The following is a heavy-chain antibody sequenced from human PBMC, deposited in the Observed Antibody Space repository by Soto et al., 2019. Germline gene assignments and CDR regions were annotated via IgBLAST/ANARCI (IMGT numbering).Heavy chain of an antibody. V-gene: IGHV3-48*02. CDR1: GFTFSDYG. J-gene: IGHJ4*01. Sequence: EVQLVESGGGLVQPGGSLRLSCSVSGFTFSDYGVNWVRQAPGKGLEWISYISSGSDTIYYAESVQGRCTISRDDAKNSLFLQMNNLRNEDTAVYYCARVSKTWEDDYWGHGTLVTVSS. CDR3: ARVSKTWEDDY. CDR2: ISSGSDTI. D-gene: IGHD1-26*01.